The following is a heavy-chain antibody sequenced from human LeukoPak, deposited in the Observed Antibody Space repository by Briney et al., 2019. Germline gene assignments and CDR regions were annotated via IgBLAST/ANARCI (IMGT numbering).Heavy chain of an antibody. CDR1: GFTFSSYW. CDR2: INTDGSST. D-gene: IGHD6-13*01. J-gene: IGHJ4*02. CDR3: ARVSSSSWWALDY. V-gene: IGHV3-74*01. Sequence: GGSLRLSCAASGFTFSSYWMHWVRQAPGKGLVWVSRINTDGSSTSYADSVKGRFTISRDNAKNTLYLQMNSLRAKDTAVYYCARVSSSSWWALDYWGQGTLVTVSS.